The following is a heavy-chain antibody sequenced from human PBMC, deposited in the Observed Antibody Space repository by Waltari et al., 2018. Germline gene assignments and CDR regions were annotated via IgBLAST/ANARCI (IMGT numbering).Heavy chain of an antibody. CDR3: TTDRWGYSSSWYY. J-gene: IGHJ4*02. CDR1: GFTFSNAW. V-gene: IGHV3-15*01. CDR2: IKSKTDGGTT. Sequence: EVQLVESGGGLVKPGGSLRLSCAASGFTFSNAWMSWVRQAPGKGLEWVGRIKSKTDGGTTDYAAPVKGRFTISRDDSKNTLDLQMNSLKTEDTAVYYCTTDRWGYSSSWYYWGQGTLVTVSS. D-gene: IGHD6-13*01.